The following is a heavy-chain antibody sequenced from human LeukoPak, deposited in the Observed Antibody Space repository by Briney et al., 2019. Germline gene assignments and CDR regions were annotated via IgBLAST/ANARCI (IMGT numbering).Heavy chain of an antibody. CDR3: ARDRERAFDI. Sequence: PWESLSLTCTVSGGPISGYYWSWVRQPPGKGLEWIGYIPSSGSTNYDASLKSRVTISVDTSKNQFSLKLSSVTAADTAVYYCARDRERAFDIWGEGTLVTVSS. J-gene: IGHJ3*02. CDR2: IPSSGST. V-gene: IGHV4-59*01. D-gene: IGHD1-26*01. CDR1: GGPISGYY.